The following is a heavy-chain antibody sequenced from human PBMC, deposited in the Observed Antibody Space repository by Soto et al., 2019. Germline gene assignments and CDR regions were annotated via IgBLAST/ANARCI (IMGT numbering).Heavy chain of an antibody. Sequence: GGSLRLSCAASGFTFSSYAMSWVRQAPGKGLEWVSAISGSGGSTYYADSVKGRFTISRANSKNTLYLQMNSLRAEDTAVYYCAKIYCGGDCYYPGTRIKYYFDYWGQGTLVTVSS. V-gene: IGHV3-23*01. CDR1: GFTFSSYA. CDR3: AKIYCGGDCYYPGTRIKYYFDY. CDR2: ISGSGGST. J-gene: IGHJ4*02. D-gene: IGHD2-21*02.